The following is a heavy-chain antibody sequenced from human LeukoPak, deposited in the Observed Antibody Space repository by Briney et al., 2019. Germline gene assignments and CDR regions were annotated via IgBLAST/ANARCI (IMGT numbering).Heavy chain of an antibody. D-gene: IGHD1-26*01. Sequence: GGSLRLSCAVSGXIFDDFWVSWVRQAPGKGLEWVANIKQDGSEMYYVDSVKGRFTISRDNAKNSLFLQMNSLRVEDTALYYCARVGGATAVTMYFEYWGQGTLVTVSS. J-gene: IGHJ4*02. V-gene: IGHV3-7*05. CDR3: ARVGGATAVTMYFEY. CDR2: IKQDGSEM. CDR1: GXIFDDFW.